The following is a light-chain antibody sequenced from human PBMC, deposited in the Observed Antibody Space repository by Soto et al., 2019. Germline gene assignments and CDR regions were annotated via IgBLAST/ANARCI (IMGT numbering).Light chain of an antibody. CDR1: QSVSSY. CDR2: DAS. J-gene: IGKJ2*01. V-gene: IGKV3-11*01. Sequence: EIVLTQSPATLSLSPGERATLSCRARQSVSSYLAWYQQKPGQAPRLLIYDASNRATGIPARFSGSGSGTDFTLTISSLEPEDFAVYYCQQRSNWPPMYTFGQGTKLDIK. CDR3: QQRSNWPPMYT.